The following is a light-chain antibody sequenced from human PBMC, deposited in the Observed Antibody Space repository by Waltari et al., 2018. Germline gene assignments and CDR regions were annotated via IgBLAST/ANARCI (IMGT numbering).Light chain of an antibody. J-gene: IGKJ2*01. Sequence: EIMMTQSPATLSVSPGERATLSCRASQSITANLAWYQKKPGQAPRLLIYGASTRATGIPARFRASGSGTEFTLTISSLQSEDFAVYYCQQYKNWPPYTFGQGTNLEI. CDR2: GAS. CDR3: QQYKNWPPYT. CDR1: QSITAN. V-gene: IGKV3-15*01.